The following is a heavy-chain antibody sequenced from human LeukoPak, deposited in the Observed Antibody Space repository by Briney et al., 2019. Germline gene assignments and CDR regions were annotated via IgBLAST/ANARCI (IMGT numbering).Heavy chain of an antibody. J-gene: IGHJ4*02. CDR1: GFTFSSYG. D-gene: IGHD4-17*01. CDR3: AKDAYGYGDFPDY. Sequence: GGSLRLSCAASGFTFSSYGMHWVRQAPGKGPEWVAFIRYDGSNKYYADSVKGRFTISRDNSKNTLYLQMNSLRAEDTAVYYCAKDAYGYGDFPDYWGQGTLVTVSS. V-gene: IGHV3-30*02. CDR2: IRYDGSNK.